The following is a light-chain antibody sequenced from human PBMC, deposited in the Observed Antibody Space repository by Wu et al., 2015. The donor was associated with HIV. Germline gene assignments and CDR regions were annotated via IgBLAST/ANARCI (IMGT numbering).Light chain of an antibody. CDR1: QGISSA. Sequence: AIQLTQSPSSLSASVGDRVTITCRASQGISSALAWYQQKSGKAPKLLIYDASSLESGVPSRFSGSGSGTDFTLTISSLQPEDVATYYCQRFNSYPLTFGGGTKVEIK. V-gene: IGKV1-13*02. CDR2: DAS. CDR3: QRFNSYPLT. J-gene: IGKJ4*01.